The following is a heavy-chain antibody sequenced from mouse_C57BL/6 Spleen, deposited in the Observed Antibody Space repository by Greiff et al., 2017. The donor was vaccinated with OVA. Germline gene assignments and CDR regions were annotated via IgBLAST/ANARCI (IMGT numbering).Heavy chain of an antibody. V-gene: IGHV1-82*01. J-gene: IGHJ2*01. D-gene: IGHD4-1*01. CDR1: GYAFSSSW. CDR2: IYPGDGDT. Sequence: LVESGPELVKPGASVKISCKASGYAFSSSWMNWVKQRPGKGLEWIGRIYPGDGDTNYNGKFKGKATLTSDKSSSTAYMQLSSLTSEDSAVYFCAKTGTYYFDYWGQGTTLTVSS. CDR3: AKTGTYYFDY.